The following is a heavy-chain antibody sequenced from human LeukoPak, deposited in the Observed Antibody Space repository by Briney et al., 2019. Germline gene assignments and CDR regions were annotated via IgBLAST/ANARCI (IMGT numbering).Heavy chain of an antibody. CDR1: GFTFSSFA. V-gene: IGHV3-23*01. CDR3: ARGGSYLSAFDI. D-gene: IGHD1-26*01. Sequence: GGSLRLSCAASGFTFSSFAMTWVRQAPGKGLEWVSAVSSDGSTHYADSVKGRFTISRDNSKNTLYLQMDSVRAEDTAVYYCARGGSYLSAFDIWGQGTMVTVSS. J-gene: IGHJ3*02. CDR2: VSSDGST.